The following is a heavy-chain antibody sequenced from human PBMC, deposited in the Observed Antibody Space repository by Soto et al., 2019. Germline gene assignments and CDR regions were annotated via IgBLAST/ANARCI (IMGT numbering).Heavy chain of an antibody. Sequence: EVQLLESGGGLVQPGGSLRLSCAASGFTFSSYAMTWVRQAPGKGLEWVSGISGSGGRTYYADSVKGRFTISRDNSKDTRYLQMNSLGAEDTAVYYWAIDRAHLGYCRSPHCYRVTGATGGFDPWGQGTLVTVSS. V-gene: IGHV3-23*01. CDR1: GFTFSSYA. CDR3: AIDRAHLGYCRSPHCYRVTGATGGFDP. J-gene: IGHJ5*02. D-gene: IGHD2-2*01. CDR2: ISGSGGRT.